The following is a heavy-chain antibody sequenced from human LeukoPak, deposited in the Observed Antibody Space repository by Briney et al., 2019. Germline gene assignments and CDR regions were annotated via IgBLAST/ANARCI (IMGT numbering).Heavy chain of an antibody. CDR3: AKDILGTTSDAFDI. J-gene: IGHJ3*02. Sequence: GGSLRLSCAASQFTFEDYAMHWVRQVPGKGLEWVSGITRNSGIIAYADSVKGRFTISRDNANKSLYLHMNSLRPEDTAFYYCAKDILGTTSDAFDIRGQGAMVIVSS. CDR2: ITRNSGII. CDR1: QFTFEDYA. V-gene: IGHV3-9*01. D-gene: IGHD1-7*01.